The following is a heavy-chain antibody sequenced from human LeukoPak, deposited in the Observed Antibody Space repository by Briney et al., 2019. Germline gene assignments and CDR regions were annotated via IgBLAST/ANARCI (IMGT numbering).Heavy chain of an antibody. CDR3: ARDQLESSTVVTGIFDY. CDR1: GYTFTSYY. D-gene: IGHD4-23*01. CDR2: INPSGGST. Sequence: GASVTVSCKASGYTFTSYYMHWVRQAPGQGLEWMGIINPSGGSTSYAQKFQGRVTITRDTSASTAYMELSSLRSEDTAVYYCARDQLESSTVVTGIFDYWGQGTLVTVSS. V-gene: IGHV1-46*01. J-gene: IGHJ4*02.